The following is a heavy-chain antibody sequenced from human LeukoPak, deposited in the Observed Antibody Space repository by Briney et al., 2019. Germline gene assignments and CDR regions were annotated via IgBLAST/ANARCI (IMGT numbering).Heavy chain of an antibody. Sequence: EASVKVSCTASGYTFTGYYMHWVRQAPGQGLEWMGWINPNSGGTNYAQKFQGRVTMTRDTSISTAYMQLSRLRSDDTAVYYCARSGRADYYGMDVWGQGTTVTVSS. V-gene: IGHV1-2*02. CDR2: INPNSGGT. J-gene: IGHJ6*02. CDR1: GYTFTGYY. CDR3: ARSGRADYYGMDV.